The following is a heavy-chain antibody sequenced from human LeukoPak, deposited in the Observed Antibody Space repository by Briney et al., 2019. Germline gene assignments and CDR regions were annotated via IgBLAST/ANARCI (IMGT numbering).Heavy chain of an antibody. V-gene: IGHV3-30*04. CDR1: GFTFSSYE. Sequence: GGSLRLSCAASGFTFSSYEMNWVRQAPGKGLEWVAVISYDGSNKYYADSVKGRFTISRDNSKNTLYLQMNSLRAEDTAVYYCARDEQWLGNPHFDYWGQGTLVTVSS. CDR2: ISYDGSNK. J-gene: IGHJ4*02. D-gene: IGHD6-19*01. CDR3: ARDEQWLGNPHFDY.